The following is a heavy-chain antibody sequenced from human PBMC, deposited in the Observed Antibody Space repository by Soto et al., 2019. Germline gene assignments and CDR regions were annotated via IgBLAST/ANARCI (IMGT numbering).Heavy chain of an antibody. CDR2: ISGSGGST. J-gene: IGHJ4*02. CDR1: GFTFSSYA. V-gene: IGHV3-23*01. D-gene: IGHD1-26*01. Sequence: PGGSLRLSCAASGFTFSSYAMSWVRQAPGKGLEWVSAISGSGGSTYYADSVKGRFTISRDNSKNTLYLQMNSLRAEDTAVYYCAKDLVYRSGSYRDYWGQGTLVTVSS. CDR3: AKDLVYRSGSYRDY.